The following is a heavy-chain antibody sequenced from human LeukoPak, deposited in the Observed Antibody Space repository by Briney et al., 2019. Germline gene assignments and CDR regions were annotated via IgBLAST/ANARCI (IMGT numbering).Heavy chain of an antibody. Sequence: GSSVKVSCKASGGTFTSYDINWVRQATGQGLEWMGWMNPNSGNTGYAQKFQGRVTITRNTSISTAYMELSSLRSEDTAVYYCARGSGSGYYYFYLYYYYYMDVWGKGTTVTVSS. J-gene: IGHJ6*03. CDR2: MNPNSGNT. CDR3: ARGSGSGYYYFYLYYYYYMDV. CDR1: GGTFTSYD. V-gene: IGHV1-8*03. D-gene: IGHD3-22*01.